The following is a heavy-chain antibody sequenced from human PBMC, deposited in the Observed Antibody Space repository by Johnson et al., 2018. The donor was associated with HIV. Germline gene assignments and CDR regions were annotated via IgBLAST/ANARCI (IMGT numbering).Heavy chain of an antibody. V-gene: IGHV3-30*04. D-gene: IGHD3-16*01. Sequence: QVQLVESGGGVVQPGRSLRLSCAASGFTFSSYAMHWVRQAPGKGLEWVAVISYDGSNKYYADSVKGRFTISRDNSKNTLYLQMNSLRDEDTALYYCARGRPWGWELRRDAFDIWGQGTMVTVSS. CDR2: ISYDGSNK. CDR3: ARGRPWGWELRRDAFDI. CDR1: GFTFSSYA. J-gene: IGHJ3*02.